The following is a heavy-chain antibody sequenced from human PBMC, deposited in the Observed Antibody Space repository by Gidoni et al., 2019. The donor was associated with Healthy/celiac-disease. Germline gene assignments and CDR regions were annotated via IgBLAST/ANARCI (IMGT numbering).Heavy chain of an antibody. CDR3: ARARRITMIVEGWYFDL. CDR1: GFTFSSYD. Sequence: EVQLVESGGGLVQPGGSLRLSCAASGFTFSSYDMHWVRQATGKGLEWVSAIGTAGDPYYPGSVKGRFTISREKAKNSLYLQMNSLRAGDTAVYYCARARRITMIVEGWYFDLWGRGTLVTVSS. D-gene: IGHD3-22*01. J-gene: IGHJ2*01. CDR2: IGTAGDP. V-gene: IGHV3-13*05.